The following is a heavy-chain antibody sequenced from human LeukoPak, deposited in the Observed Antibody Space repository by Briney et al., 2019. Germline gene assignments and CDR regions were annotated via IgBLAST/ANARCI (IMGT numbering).Heavy chain of an antibody. J-gene: IGHJ3*02. Sequence: PGGSLRLSCAASGFTFSSHGMNWVRQAPGKGLEWVSGISPSGGITYYTDSVKGRFTISRDDAKNSLYLQMNSLRAEDTAVYYCASEGYGGNSDAFDSWGQGTMVTVSS. CDR1: GFTFSSHG. CDR3: ASEGYGGNSDAFDS. D-gene: IGHD4-23*01. CDR2: ISPSGGIT. V-gene: IGHV3-23*01.